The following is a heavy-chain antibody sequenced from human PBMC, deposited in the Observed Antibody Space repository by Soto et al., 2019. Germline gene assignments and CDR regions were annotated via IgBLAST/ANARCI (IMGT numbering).Heavy chain of an antibody. Sequence: GGSLRLSCAASGFTFSDYWMSWVRQAPGKGLEWVANIKEDGSEKYYVDSVKGRFTISRDNAKNSLYLQMNSLRAEDTAVYYCARDNWNYFDYWGQGTLVTVSS. J-gene: IGHJ4*02. CDR1: GFTFSDYW. CDR2: IKEDGSEK. D-gene: IGHD1-20*01. V-gene: IGHV3-7*01. CDR3: ARDNWNYFDY.